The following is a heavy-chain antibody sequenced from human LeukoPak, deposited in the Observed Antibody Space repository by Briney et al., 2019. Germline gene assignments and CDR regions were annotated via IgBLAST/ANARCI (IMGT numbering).Heavy chain of an antibody. CDR2: TYTGGPT. Sequence: GGSLRLSCAASGFTVGSSFMSWVRQAPGRGLEWVSVTYTGGPTYYRDSVKGRFTISRDSGKNTLFLQMNSLRAEDTALYYCALASTVTYYFDHWGQGTPVTVSS. CDR1: GFTVGSSF. CDR3: ALASTVTYYFDH. V-gene: IGHV3-53*01. D-gene: IGHD4-17*01. J-gene: IGHJ4*02.